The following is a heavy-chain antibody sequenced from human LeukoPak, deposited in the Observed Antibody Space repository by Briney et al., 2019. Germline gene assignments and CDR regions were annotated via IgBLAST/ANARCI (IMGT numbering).Heavy chain of an antibody. CDR3: ARDNPKYYYDSSGYSPRDY. J-gene: IGHJ4*02. CDR2: ISSNFRTI. CDR1: GFTFSDYY. V-gene: IGHV3-11*04. D-gene: IGHD3-22*01. Sequence: GGSLRLSCAASGFTFSDYYMSWIRQAPGKGREWIAYISSNFRTIYYADSVKGRFTISRDNAKTSLYLQMNSLRAEDTAVYYSARDNPKYYYDSSGYSPRDYWGQGTLVTVSS.